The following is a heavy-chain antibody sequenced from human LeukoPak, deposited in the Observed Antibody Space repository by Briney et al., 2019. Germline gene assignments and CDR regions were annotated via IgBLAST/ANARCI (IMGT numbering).Heavy chain of an antibody. D-gene: IGHD6-6*01. CDR1: GGTISSLY. Sequence: SETLSLTCSVSGGTISSLYRSWIRQPPGKGLEWIGYIYYTGSTNYNPSLKSQDAMFVDLLKNQCSRRLSSVAAACAAVYYCARHMADSSSSPIDFWGQGTLVTVSS. V-gene: IGHV4-59*08. J-gene: IGHJ4*01. CDR3: ARHMADSSSSPIDF. CDR2: IYYTGST.